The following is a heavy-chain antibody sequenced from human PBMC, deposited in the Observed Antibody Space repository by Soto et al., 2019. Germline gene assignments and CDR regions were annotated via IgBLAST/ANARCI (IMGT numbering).Heavy chain of an antibody. D-gene: IGHD1-26*01. V-gene: IGHV3-33*01. CDR2: IWYDGSNK. J-gene: IGHJ5*02. Sequence: GGSLRLSCAASGFTFSSYVMPCVRQAPGKGLEWVAVIWYDGSNKYYADSVKGRFTISRHKSKNTLYLQMNSLSAEDTAVYYCARGRRSHFLWFDPGGQGALVTVAS. CDR1: GFTFSSYV. CDR3: ARGRRSHFLWFDP.